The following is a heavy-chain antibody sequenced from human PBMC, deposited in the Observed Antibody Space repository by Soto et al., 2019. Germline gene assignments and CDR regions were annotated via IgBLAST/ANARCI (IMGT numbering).Heavy chain of an antibody. V-gene: IGHV1-69*13. CDR3: ASGASRWYPYFFDS. CDR2: IIPYYNTL. D-gene: IGHD6-13*01. CDR1: EGTFNSYA. Sequence: SVKVSCKASEGTFNSYAIAWVRQAPGQGLEWMGGIIPYYNTLNYAQKFQDRVTITADDSTNTAYMELSSLRSDDTAVYFCASGASRWYPYFFDSWAQGTLVTVSS. J-gene: IGHJ4*02.